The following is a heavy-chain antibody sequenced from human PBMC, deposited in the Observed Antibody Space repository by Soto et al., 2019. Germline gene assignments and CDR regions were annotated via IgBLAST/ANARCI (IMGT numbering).Heavy chain of an antibody. V-gene: IGHV4-39*01. D-gene: IGHD1-26*01. CDR1: GGSISSSSYY. Sequence: SETLSLTCTVSGGSISSSSYYWGWIRQPPGKGLEWIGSIYYSGSTYYNPSLKSRVTISVDTSKNQFSLKLSSVTAADTAVYYCAKAVGATFFGMEYYFDYWGQGTLVTVSS. CDR3: AKAVGATFFGMEYYFDY. CDR2: IYYSGST. J-gene: IGHJ4*02.